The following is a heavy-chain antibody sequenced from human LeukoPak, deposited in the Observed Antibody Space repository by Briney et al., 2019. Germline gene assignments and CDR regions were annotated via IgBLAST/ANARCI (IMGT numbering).Heavy chain of an antibody. D-gene: IGHD2-2*01. CDR2: ISGSGGST. CDR3: AKLPAADYYYYGMDV. Sequence: PGGSLRLSCAASGFTFSSYAMSLVRQAPGKGLEWVSAISGSGGSTYYADSVKGRFTISRDNSKNTLYLQMNSLRAEDTAVYYCAKLPAADYYYYGMDVWGQGTTVTVSS. V-gene: IGHV3-23*01. CDR1: GFTFSSYA. J-gene: IGHJ6*02.